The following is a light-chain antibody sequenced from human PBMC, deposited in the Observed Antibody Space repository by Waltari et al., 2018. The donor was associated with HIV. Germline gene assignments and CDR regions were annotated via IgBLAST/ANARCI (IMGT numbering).Light chain of an antibody. CDR3: ATWDDSLNGVV. V-gene: IGLV1-44*01. CDR2: SNN. Sequence: QSVLTQPPSASGTPGQRVTISCSGSSSNIGSNTVNWYQHLPGTAPKVLIYSNNQRPSEVPDRFSGSKSGTSVALAISGRQSEDEADYYCATWDDSLNGVVFGGGTKLTV. J-gene: IGLJ2*01. CDR1: SSNIGSNT.